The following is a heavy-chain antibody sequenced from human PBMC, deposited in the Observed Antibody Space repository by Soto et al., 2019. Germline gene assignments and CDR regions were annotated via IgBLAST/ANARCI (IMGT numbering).Heavy chain of an antibody. D-gene: IGHD3-10*01. J-gene: IGHJ4*02. V-gene: IGHV3-23*01. CDR3: AKSPPIASGIHFDY. Sequence: RGSLRLSSAASGFTFSSYAMSWVRQSPGEGLEWVSAISGSCGATYYADSVNGRFTISRDNSKNTLYLQMNSLRAEDTAVYYCAKSPPIASGIHFDYWGQGTLVTVS. CDR1: GFTFSSYA. CDR2: ISGSCGAT.